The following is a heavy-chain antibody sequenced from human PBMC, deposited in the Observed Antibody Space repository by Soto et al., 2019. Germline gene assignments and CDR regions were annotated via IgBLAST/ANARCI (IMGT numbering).Heavy chain of an antibody. CDR2: ISGSRGST. V-gene: IGHV3-23*01. J-gene: IGHJ4*02. CDR3: AKIGGAYDSSGYYSDY. CDR1: GFTFSSYA. D-gene: IGHD3-22*01. Sequence: EVQLLESGGGLVQPGGSLRLSCAASGFTFSSYAMSWVRQAPGKGLEWVSAISGSRGSTYYADSVKGRFTISRDNSKKALYLQMNSLRAEDTAVYYCAKIGGAYDSSGYYSDYWGQGTLVTVSS.